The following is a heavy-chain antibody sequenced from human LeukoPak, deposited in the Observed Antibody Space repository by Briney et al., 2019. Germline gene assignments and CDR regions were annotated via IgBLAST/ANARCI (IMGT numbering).Heavy chain of an antibody. CDR2: IKSKTDGGTT. CDR1: GFTFSNAW. CDR3: ATDPYYYDSSGYLDY. J-gene: IGHJ4*02. V-gene: IGHV3-15*07. D-gene: IGHD3-22*01. Sequence: GGSLRLSCAASGFTFSNAWMNWVRQAPGKGLEWVGRIKSKTDGGTTDYAAPVKGRFTISRDDSKNTLYLQMNSLKTEDTAVYYCATDPYYYDSSGYLDYWGQRTLVTVSS.